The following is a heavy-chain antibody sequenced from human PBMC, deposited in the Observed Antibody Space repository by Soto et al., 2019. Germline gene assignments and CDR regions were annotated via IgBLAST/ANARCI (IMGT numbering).Heavy chain of an antibody. Sequence: ETLSLTCTVSGGSITSYYWSWIRQPAGKGLEWIGRIYTSGSTNYHPSLKSRVTMSVDTSKNQFSLKLSSVTAADTAVYYCARGYSSSWYSSAKYGMDVWGQGTTVTVSS. V-gene: IGHV4-4*07. CDR1: GGSITSYY. CDR2: IYTSGST. J-gene: IGHJ6*02. CDR3: ARGYSSSWYSSAKYGMDV. D-gene: IGHD6-13*01.